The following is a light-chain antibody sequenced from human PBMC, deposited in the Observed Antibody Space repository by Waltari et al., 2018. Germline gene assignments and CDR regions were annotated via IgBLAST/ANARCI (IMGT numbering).Light chain of an antibody. J-gene: IGLJ3*02. Sequence: QVVLTQSPSALASLGASVKLTSPLRIRHSNYAIASPQQQPEKGPRFLMNINSDGSHRKGDGVPDRFSGSTSGSERYLTISSLQSDDEADYFCQTWDTGIRVFGGGTKLTVL. CDR2: INSDGSH. V-gene: IGLV4-69*01. CDR3: QTWDTGIRV. CDR1: IRHSNYA.